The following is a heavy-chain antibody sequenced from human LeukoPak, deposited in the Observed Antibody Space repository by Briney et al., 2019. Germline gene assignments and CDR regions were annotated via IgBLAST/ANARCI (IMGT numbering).Heavy chain of an antibody. V-gene: IGHV4-4*07. CDR2: IYTSGST. CDR3: ARDLDIVVVPAAIPDYYYYMDV. J-gene: IGHJ6*03. Sequence: PSETLSLTCTVSGGSISSYYWSWIQQPAGKGLEWIGRIYTSGSTNYNPSLKSRVTMSVDTSRNQFSLKLSSVTAADTAVYYCARDLDIVVVPAAIPDYYYYMDVWGKGTTVTVSS. D-gene: IGHD2-2*02. CDR1: GGSISSYY.